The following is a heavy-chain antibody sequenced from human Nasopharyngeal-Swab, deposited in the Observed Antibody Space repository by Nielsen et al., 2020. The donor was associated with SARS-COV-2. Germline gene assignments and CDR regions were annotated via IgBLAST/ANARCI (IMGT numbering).Heavy chain of an antibody. CDR1: GFNFRNSA. J-gene: IGHJ4*02. Sequence: GGSLRLSCEVSGFNFRNSAMSWVRQAPGKGLEWVSGISISGVTTYYAESVKGRFTISRDNSKNTVYLQMSSLRAGDTAVYYCAKEEVPNDYWGQGTLVTVSP. CDR3: AKEEVPNDY. V-gene: IGHV3-23*01. CDR2: ISISGVTT.